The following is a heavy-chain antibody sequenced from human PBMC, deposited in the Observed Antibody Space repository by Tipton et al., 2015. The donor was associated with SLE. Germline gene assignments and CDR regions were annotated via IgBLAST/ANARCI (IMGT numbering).Heavy chain of an antibody. J-gene: IGHJ4*02. Sequence: SLRLSCAASGFTFSGYEMNWVRQAPGRGLEWVSYISTSGTTMYYAESMKGRFTISIDNAKNSLYLQMNSLRAEDTAFYYCARTQKGSSLFPNDYWGRGTLVTVSS. D-gene: IGHD6-13*01. CDR2: ISTSGTTM. CDR3: ARTQKGSSLFPNDY. CDR1: GFTFSGYE. V-gene: IGHV3-48*03.